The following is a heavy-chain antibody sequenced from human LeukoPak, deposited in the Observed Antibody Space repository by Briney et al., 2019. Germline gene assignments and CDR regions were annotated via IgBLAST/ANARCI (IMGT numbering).Heavy chain of an antibody. J-gene: IGHJ4*02. CDR3: AKDQDPITIFGVVNDY. Sequence: GGSLRLSCAASGFTFSSYAMSWVRQAPGKGLEWVSAISGSGGSTYYADSVKGRFTISRDNSKNTLYLQMNSLRAEDTAVYYCAKDQDPITIFGVVNDYWGQGTLVTVSS. CDR2: ISGSGGST. V-gene: IGHV3-23*01. D-gene: IGHD3-3*01. CDR1: GFTFSSYA.